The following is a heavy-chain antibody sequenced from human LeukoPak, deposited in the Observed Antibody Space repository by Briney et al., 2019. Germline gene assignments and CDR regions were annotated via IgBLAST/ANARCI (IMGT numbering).Heavy chain of an antibody. D-gene: IGHD5-18*01. CDR1: GFTFSTYW. CDR3: ARVLRAASWRSYDY. V-gene: IGHV3-7*01. CDR2: INQDGGEK. Sequence: GGSLRLSCAGSGFTFSTYWMTWVRKAPGKGLEWVANINQDGGEKYYVDSVKGRFTISRDNAKNSLYLQMNSLRAEDTAVYYCARVLRAASWRSYDYWGQGSLVTVSS. J-gene: IGHJ4*02.